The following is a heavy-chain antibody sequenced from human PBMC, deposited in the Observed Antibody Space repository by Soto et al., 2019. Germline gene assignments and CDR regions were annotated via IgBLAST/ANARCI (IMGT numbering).Heavy chain of an antibody. Sequence: LSQTLSLTCAISGDSVSSNSAAWNWIRQSPSRGLEWLGRTYYRSKWYNDYAVSVKSRITINPDTSKNQFSLQLNSVTPEDTAVYYCASAGIVGATTAFDIWGQGTMVTVSS. J-gene: IGHJ3*02. CDR1: GDSVSSNSAA. CDR3: ASAGIVGATTAFDI. CDR2: TYYRSKWYN. V-gene: IGHV6-1*01. D-gene: IGHD1-26*01.